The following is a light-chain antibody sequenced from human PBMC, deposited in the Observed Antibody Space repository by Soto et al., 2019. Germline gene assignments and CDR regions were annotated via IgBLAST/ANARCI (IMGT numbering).Light chain of an antibody. Sequence: ERVMALSPATLSVPPGERATLSCRASQSISSNLAWYQQKPGQAPRLLMFRTSSRATGFPARFSGSGSGTEFNLTISSLQSEDFGVYYCQQYNNWPRATFGGGTKVDIK. CDR1: QSISSN. V-gene: IGKV3-15*01. CDR2: RTS. CDR3: QQYNNWPRAT. J-gene: IGKJ4*01.